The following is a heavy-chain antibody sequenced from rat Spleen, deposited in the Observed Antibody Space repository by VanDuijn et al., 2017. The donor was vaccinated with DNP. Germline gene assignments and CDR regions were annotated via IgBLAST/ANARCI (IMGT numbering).Heavy chain of an antibody. Sequence: EVQLVESGGGLVQPGRSLKLSCAASGFTFSNYGMAWVRQAPTKGLEWVASISTGGGTTYYRDSVKGRFTISRDNAKSTLYLQMDSLRSEDMATYYCARTYNSGYGGFANWGQGTLVTVSS. CDR2: ISTGGGTT. CDR3: ARTYNSGYGGFAN. J-gene: IGHJ3*01. CDR1: GFTFSNYG. V-gene: IGHV5S13*01. D-gene: IGHD4-3*01.